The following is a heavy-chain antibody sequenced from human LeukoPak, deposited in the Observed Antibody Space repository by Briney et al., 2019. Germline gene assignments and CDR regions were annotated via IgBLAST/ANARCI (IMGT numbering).Heavy chain of an antibody. CDR2: ISSSSTTI. CDR3: ARYGSGHAFDI. CDR1: GFNFSTYW. J-gene: IGHJ3*02. V-gene: IGHV3-48*01. Sequence: GGSLRLSCAASGFNFSTYWMTWVRQAPGKGLEWVSYISSSSTTIYYADSVKGRFTISRDNAKNSLYLQMNSLRAEDTAVYYCARYGSGHAFDIWGQGTMVTVSS. D-gene: IGHD3-10*01.